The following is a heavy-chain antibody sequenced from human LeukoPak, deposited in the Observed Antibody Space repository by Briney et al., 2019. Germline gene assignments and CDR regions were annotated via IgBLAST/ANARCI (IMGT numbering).Heavy chain of an antibody. CDR2: ISSSSSNT. CDR1: GFTFRTYT. CDR3: VRGDARDY. V-gene: IGHV3-21*01. D-gene: IGHD2-2*01. J-gene: IGHJ4*02. Sequence: GGSLRLSCAASGFTFRTYTMNWVRQAPGKGLEWVSSISSSSSNTHYADSVKGRFTISRDNAKNSLYLQMNSLRGEDTAVYYCVRGDARDYWGEGTLVTVSS.